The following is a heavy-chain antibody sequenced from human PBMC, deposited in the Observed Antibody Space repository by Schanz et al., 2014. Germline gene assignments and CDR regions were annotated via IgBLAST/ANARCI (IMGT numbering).Heavy chain of an antibody. V-gene: IGHV3-48*02. CDR2: ISGNSIFT. CDR1: GFTFSDYS. Sequence: EVQLVESEGDFVQPGGSLRLSCEVSGFTFSDYSMTWVRQPPGKGLEWVSYISGNSIFTYNAKSVRGRFTISRDNAKNSLYLQMNSLRDDDTAIYYCARGQSSGFSYAEMAFDLWGRGTRVSVSS. D-gene: IGHD3-22*01. J-gene: IGHJ2*01. CDR3: ARGQSSGFSYAEMAFDL.